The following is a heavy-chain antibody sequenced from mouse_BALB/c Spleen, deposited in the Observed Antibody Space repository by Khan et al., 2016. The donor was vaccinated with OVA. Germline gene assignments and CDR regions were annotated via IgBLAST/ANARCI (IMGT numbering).Heavy chain of an antibody. J-gene: IGHJ1*01. V-gene: IGHV3-5*02. CDR1: GISITSGNYR. CDR2: LYYSGTV. Sequence: EVELVESGPGLVKPSQTVSLTCTVTGISITSGNYRWSWIRQFPGNNLEWLGNLYYSGTVTYNPSPTNRTSITKATSKNQFFLEMNSLTAEDTATDYCARDYGSLYWYFDVWGAGTTVTVSS. D-gene: IGHD1-1*01. CDR3: ARDYGSLYWYFDV.